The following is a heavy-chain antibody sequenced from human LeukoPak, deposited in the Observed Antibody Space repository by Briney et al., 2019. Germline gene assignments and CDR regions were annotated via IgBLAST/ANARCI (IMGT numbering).Heavy chain of an antibody. V-gene: IGHV3-30*04. CDR1: RFTFSSYA. Sequence: GGSLRLSCAASRFTFSSYAMHWVRQAPGKGLEWVAVISYDGSNKYYADSVKGRFTISRDNSKNTLYLQMNSLRAEDTAVYYCARDRLAVATTPDYWGQGTLVTVSS. CDR3: ARDRLAVATTPDY. J-gene: IGHJ4*02. D-gene: IGHD5-12*01. CDR2: ISYDGSNK.